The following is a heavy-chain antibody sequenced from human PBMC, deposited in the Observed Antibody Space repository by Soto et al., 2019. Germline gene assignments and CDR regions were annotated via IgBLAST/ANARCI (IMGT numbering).Heavy chain of an antibody. Sequence: GGSLRLSFAASGFTSSDYWMSWVRQAPGKGLEWVANIKQDGSQKFYVDSVKGRFTISRDNAKNSLYLHMNSLRAEDTAVYYCARRSWYDYWGQGTLVTVSS. CDR1: GFTSSDYW. J-gene: IGHJ4*02. CDR3: ARRSWYDY. CDR2: IKQDGSQK. D-gene: IGHD6-13*01. V-gene: IGHV3-7*01.